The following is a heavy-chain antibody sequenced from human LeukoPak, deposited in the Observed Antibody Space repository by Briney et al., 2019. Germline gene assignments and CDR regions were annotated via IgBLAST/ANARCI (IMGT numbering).Heavy chain of an antibody. CDR2: INPNSGGT. V-gene: IGHV1-2*02. CDR3: ARGDDYSTNYREARWFDP. CDR1: GYTFTGYY. D-gene: IGHD4-11*01. Sequence: ASVKVSCKASGYTFTGYYMHWVRQAPGQGLEWMGWINPNSGGTNYAQKFQGRVTMTRDTSISTAYMELSRLRSDDTAVYYCARGDDYSTNYREARWFDPWGQGTLVTVSS. J-gene: IGHJ5*02.